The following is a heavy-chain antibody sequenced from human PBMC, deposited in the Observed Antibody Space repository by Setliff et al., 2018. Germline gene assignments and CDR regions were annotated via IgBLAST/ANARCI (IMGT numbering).Heavy chain of an antibody. CDR3: ARDLRAATATGEYYFDF. Sequence: ASVKVSCKASGYTFTDYYIQWVRQAPGQGLEWMGWINPNTGSTYYRQRFQGRVTMTRDTSISTAYMDVNRLKSDDTAVYYCARDLRAATATGEYYFDFWGQGTRVTVSS. V-gene: IGHV1-2*02. J-gene: IGHJ4*02. CDR1: GYTFTDYY. CDR2: INPNTGST. D-gene: IGHD6-13*01.